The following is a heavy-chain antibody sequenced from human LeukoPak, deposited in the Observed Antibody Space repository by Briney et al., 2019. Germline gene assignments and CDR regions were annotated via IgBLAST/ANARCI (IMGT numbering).Heavy chain of an antibody. Sequence: PSETLSLTCAVYGGSFSGYYWSWIRQPPGKGLEWIGEINHSGSTNYNPSLKSRVTISVDTSKNQFSLKLSSVTAADTAVYYCARLPLSNSSVDYWGQGTLVTVSS. CDR3: ARLPLSNSSVDY. D-gene: IGHD6-6*01. CDR2: INHSGST. CDR1: GGSFSGYY. J-gene: IGHJ4*02. V-gene: IGHV4-34*01.